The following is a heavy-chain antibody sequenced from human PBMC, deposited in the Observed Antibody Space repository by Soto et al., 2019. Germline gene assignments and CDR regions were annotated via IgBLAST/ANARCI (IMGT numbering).Heavy chain of an antibody. J-gene: IGHJ5*02. CDR1: GGCSCGHF. CDR2: INHSGST. Sequence: SETLSLTCAVYGGCSCGHFWSWLRHPQGKGLEWIGEINHSGSTNFSSSLKRRATISVDTSKNQFSLKLNSLTAADTAVSYCARGLSWWLVYSWFETWGQETLVTVSS. CDR3: ARGLSWWLVYSWFET. V-gene: IGHV4-34*01. D-gene: IGHD6-19*01.